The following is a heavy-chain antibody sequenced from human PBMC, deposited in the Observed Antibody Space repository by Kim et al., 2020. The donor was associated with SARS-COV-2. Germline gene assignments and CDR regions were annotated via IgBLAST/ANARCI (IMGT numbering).Heavy chain of an antibody. V-gene: IGHV4-39*01. J-gene: IGHJ6*02. CDR1: GGSISSSSYY. CDR2: IYYSGST. D-gene: IGHD3-3*01. CDR3: ARPLRAYDFCSGYDYNCYYYGMDV. Sequence: SETLSLTCTVSGGSISSSSYYWGWIRQPPGKGLEWIGSIYYSGSTYYNPSLKSRVTISVDTSKNQFSLKLSSVTAADTAVYYCARPLRAYDFCSGYDYNCYYYGMDVWGQGTTVTVSS.